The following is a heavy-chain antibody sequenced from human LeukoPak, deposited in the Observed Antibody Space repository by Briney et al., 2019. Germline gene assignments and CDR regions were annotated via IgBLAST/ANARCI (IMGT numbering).Heavy chain of an antibody. D-gene: IGHD2-2*01. CDR2: IRSKAYGGTT. Sequence: PGGSLRLSCTAYGFIFGDHAMSWVRQAPGKGLEWVGFIRSKAYGGTTEYAASVKGRFTISRDDSKSIAYLQMNSLETEDTALHYCTRGPILLWMHNGMDVWGQGTTVTVSS. CDR3: TRGPILLWMHNGMDV. V-gene: IGHV3-49*04. CDR1: GFIFGDHA. J-gene: IGHJ6*02.